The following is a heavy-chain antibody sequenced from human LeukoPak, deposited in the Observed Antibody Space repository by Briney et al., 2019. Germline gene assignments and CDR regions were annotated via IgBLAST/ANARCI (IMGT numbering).Heavy chain of an antibody. D-gene: IGHD3-22*01. CDR3: ARERLGSSGYIAFDI. J-gene: IGHJ3*02. Sequence: GASLRLSCAASGFTVSSNYMSWVRQAPGKGLEWVSVVYSGGSTQYADSVKGRFTISRDNSKNTLYHQMNSLRAEDTAVYYCARERLGSSGYIAFDIWGQGTMVTVS. V-gene: IGHV3-53*01. CDR2: VYSGGST. CDR1: GFTVSSNY.